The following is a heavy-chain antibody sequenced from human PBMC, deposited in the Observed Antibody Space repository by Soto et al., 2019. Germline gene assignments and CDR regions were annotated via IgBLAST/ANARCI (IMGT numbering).Heavy chain of an antibody. D-gene: IGHD5-12*01. Sequence: QVQLVQSGAEVKKPGASVKVSCKASGYTFTSYYMHWVRQALGQGLEWMGIINPNGGSTSYAQKFQGRVTMTRDTSTSTVYMELSSLRSEDTAVYYCASARDGYTLVLDYWGQGTLVTVSS. CDR2: INPNGGST. CDR1: GYTFTSYY. J-gene: IGHJ4*02. V-gene: IGHV1-46*01. CDR3: ASARDGYTLVLDY.